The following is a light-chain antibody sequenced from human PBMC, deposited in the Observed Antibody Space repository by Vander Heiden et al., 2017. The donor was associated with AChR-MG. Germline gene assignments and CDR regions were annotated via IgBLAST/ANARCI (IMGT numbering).Light chain of an antibody. CDR1: QGISSA. CDR2: DAS. V-gene: IGKV1D-13*01. CDR3: QHFSNFPYT. Sequence: AIQLPQSPSSLSASVGDRVTITCRASQGISSALAWYQQKPGKTPNLLIYDASSLESGVPSRFSGSGSGTDFTLTISSLQPEDFATYYCQHFSNFPYTFGQGTKLEIK. J-gene: IGKJ2*01.